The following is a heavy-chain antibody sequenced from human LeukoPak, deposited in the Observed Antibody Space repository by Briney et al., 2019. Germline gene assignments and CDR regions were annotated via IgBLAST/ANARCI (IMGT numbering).Heavy chain of an antibody. CDR1: GFTFSSYS. Sequence: PGGSLRLSCVASGFTFSSYSMNWVRQAPGKGLEWLSYISSSSSTIYYADSVKGRFTISRDNAQNSLYLQMNSLRAEDTALYYCARSGGGYWGQGTLVTVSS. CDR3: ARSGGGY. V-gene: IGHV3-48*01. CDR2: ISSSSSTI. J-gene: IGHJ4*02. D-gene: IGHD2-15*01.